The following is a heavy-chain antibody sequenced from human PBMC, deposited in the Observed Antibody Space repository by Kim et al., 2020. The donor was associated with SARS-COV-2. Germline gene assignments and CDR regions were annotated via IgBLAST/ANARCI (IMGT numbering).Heavy chain of an antibody. V-gene: IGHV3-13*01. D-gene: IGHD3-10*01. CDR2: IGTAGDT. CDR1: GFTFSSYD. J-gene: IGHJ6*02. Sequence: GGSLRLSCAASGFTFSSYDMHWVRQAPGKGLEWVSAIGTAGDTYYPGSVKGRFTISRENAKNSLYLQMNSLRAGDTAVYYCARELRGGFGELFWSYGMDVWGQGTTVTVSS. CDR3: ARELRGGFGELFWSYGMDV.